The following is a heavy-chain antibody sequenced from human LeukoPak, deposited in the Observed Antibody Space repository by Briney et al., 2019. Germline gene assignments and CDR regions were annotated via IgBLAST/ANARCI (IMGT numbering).Heavy chain of an antibody. V-gene: IGHV1-18*01. Sequence: ASVKVSCKTSGYTFSNYGISWVRQAPGQGLEWMGWISAYNGNTNYAQKLQGRVTMTTDTSTSTAYMELRSLRSDDTAVYYCARDSWVPSTFDYWGQGTLVTVSS. CDR1: GYTFSNYG. CDR3: ARDSWVPSTFDY. J-gene: IGHJ4*02. D-gene: IGHD2/OR15-2a*01. CDR2: ISAYNGNT.